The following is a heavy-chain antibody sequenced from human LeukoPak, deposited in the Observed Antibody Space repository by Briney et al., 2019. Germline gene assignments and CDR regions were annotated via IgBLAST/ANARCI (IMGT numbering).Heavy chain of an antibody. CDR1: GYSISSGYY. V-gene: IGHV4-38-2*01. D-gene: IGHD6-13*01. CDR3: ARLAAAHGINYYYYYYMDV. J-gene: IGHJ6*03. CDR2: IYHSGST. Sequence: KPSETLSLTCAVSGYSISSGYYWGWIRQPPGKGLEWIGSIYHSGSTYYNPSLKSRVTISVDTSKNQFSLKLSSVTAADTAVYYCARLAAAHGINYYYYYYMDVWGKGTTVTVSS.